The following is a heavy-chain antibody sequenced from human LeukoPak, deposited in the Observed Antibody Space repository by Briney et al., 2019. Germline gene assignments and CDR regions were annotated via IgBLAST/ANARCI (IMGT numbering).Heavy chain of an antibody. CDR1: GGSISTYY. V-gene: IGHV4-59*08. J-gene: IGHJ3*02. CDR2: IYYSGST. Sequence: SETLSLTCTVSGGSISTYYWSWIRQSPGKGLEWIGSIYYSGSTNYNPSLKSRVTISVDTSKNQFSLELSSVTAADTAVYYCAVNLTRHTFDIWGQGTMVTVSS. D-gene: IGHD1-1*01. CDR3: AVNLTRHTFDI.